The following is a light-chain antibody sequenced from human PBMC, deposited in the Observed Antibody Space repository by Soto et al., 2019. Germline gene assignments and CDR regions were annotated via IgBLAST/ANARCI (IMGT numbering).Light chain of an antibody. Sequence: EIVLTQSPGTLSLSPGERATLSCRASQSVSSSYLTWYQQKPGQAPRRLIHGASNRATDTPDRFSGSGSGTDFTLTISRLEPEDFAVYYCQHYGTSPGYTFGQGTKLEI. CDR1: QSVSSSY. CDR2: GAS. V-gene: IGKV3-20*01. CDR3: QHYGTSPGYT. J-gene: IGKJ2*01.